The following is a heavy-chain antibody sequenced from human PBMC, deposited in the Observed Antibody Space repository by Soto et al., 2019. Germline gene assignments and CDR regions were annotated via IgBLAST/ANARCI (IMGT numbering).Heavy chain of an antibody. D-gene: IGHD6-13*01. Sequence: HPGGSLRLSCADSGFTFSSYWMSWVRQAPGKGLEWVANIKQDGSEKYYVDSVKGRFTISRDNAKNSLYLQMNSLRAEDTAVYYCARELAATKGWFDPWGQGTLVTVSS. CDR1: GFTFSSYW. CDR3: ARELAATKGWFDP. CDR2: IKQDGSEK. V-gene: IGHV3-7*03. J-gene: IGHJ5*02.